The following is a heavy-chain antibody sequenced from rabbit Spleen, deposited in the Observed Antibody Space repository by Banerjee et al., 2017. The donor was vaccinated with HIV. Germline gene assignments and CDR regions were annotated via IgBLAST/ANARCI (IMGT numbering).Heavy chain of an antibody. D-gene: IGHD8-1*01. CDR1: GFSFSSSDY. V-gene: IGHV1S40*01. J-gene: IGHJ6*01. CDR3: ARDTGSSFSSYGMDL. CDR2: IAGSSSDFT. Sequence: QSLEESGGDLVKPGASLTLTRTASGFSFSSSDYMCWVRQAPGKGLEWISCIAGSSSDFTYSATWAKGRFTCSKTSSTTVTLQMTSLTVADTATYFCARDTGSSFSSYGMDLWGPGTLVTVS.